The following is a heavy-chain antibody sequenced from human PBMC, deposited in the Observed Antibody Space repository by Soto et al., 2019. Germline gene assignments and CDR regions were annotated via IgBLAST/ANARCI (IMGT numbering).Heavy chain of an antibody. D-gene: IGHD2-21*01. V-gene: IGHV1-18*04. Sequence: QVQLVQSGAEVKKPGASVKVSCKASGYTFTRYGISWVRQAPGQGLEWMGWISAYNGNTNYAQKLQGRVTMTTDTSTSTAYMELRSPRSDDSAVYYCAREGEDFLGYYYYGMDVWGQGTTVTVSS. J-gene: IGHJ6*02. CDR2: ISAYNGNT. CDR1: GYTFTRYG. CDR3: AREGEDFLGYYYYGMDV.